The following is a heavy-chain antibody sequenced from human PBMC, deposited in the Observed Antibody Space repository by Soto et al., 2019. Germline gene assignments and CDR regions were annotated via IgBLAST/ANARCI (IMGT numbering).Heavy chain of an antibody. CDR3: WRPRNDGYNDCYYDAMDV. D-gene: IGHD5-12*01. V-gene: IGHV3-53*01. J-gene: IGHJ6*02. CDR1: GFTVSSNY. CDR2: IYSGGST. Sequence: VGSLRLSCAASGFTVSSNYMSWVRQAPGKGLEWVSVIYSGGSTYYADSVKGRFTISRDNSKNTLYLQMNSLRAEDTAVYYCWRPRNDGYNDCYYDAMDVWGQGTVVTVSS.